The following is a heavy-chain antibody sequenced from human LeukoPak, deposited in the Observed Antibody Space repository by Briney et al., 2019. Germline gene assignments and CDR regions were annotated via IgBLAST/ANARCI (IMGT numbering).Heavy chain of an antibody. D-gene: IGHD2-15*01. CDR3: ARGGWNKFDY. Sequence: PSETLSLTCTVSGGSISSSSYYWGWIRQPPGKGLEWIGFIFCSGTTNYNPSLKSRVTISVDTSKNQFSLKLSSVTAADTAVYYCARGGWNKFDYWGQGTLVTVSS. J-gene: IGHJ4*02. V-gene: IGHV4-61*05. CDR1: GGSISSSSYY. CDR2: IFCSGTT.